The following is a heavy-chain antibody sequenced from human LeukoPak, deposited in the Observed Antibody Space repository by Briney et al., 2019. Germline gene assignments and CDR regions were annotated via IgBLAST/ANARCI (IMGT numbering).Heavy chain of an antibody. CDR1: GFTFSSYS. D-gene: IGHD4-17*01. Sequence: PGGSLRLSCAASGFTFSSYSMNWVRQAPGKGLEWVAVIWYDGSNKYYADSVKGRFTISRDNSKNTLYLQMNSLRAEDTAVYYCARGGDYALYYFDYWGQGTLVTVSS. J-gene: IGHJ4*02. CDR2: IWYDGSNK. V-gene: IGHV3-33*08. CDR3: ARGGDYALYYFDY.